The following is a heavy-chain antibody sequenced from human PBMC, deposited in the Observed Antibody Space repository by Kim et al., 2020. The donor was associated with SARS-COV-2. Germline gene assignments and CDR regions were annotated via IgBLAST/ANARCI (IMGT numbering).Heavy chain of an antibody. V-gene: IGHV3-33*01. Sequence: GGSLRLSCAASGFTFSSYGMHWVRQAPGKGLEWVAVIRYDGSNKYYADSVKGRFTISRDNSKNTLYLQMNSLRAEDTAVYYCARDISSGSYYIFDYWGQGTLVTVSS. CDR1: GFTFSSYG. CDR2: IRYDGSNK. J-gene: IGHJ4*02. D-gene: IGHD1-26*01. CDR3: ARDISSGSYYIFDY.